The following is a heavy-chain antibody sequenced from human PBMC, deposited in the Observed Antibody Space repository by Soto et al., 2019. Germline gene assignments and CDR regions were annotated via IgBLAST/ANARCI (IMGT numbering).Heavy chain of an antibody. CDR3: ASATSIAVAGKES. CDR1: GDTITNYG. Sequence: QVQLVQSGGEVRKPGASVKVSCKASGDTITNYGISWVRQAPGQGLEWMGWISFYNGNTKYAQNLQGRVTLTTDTSTSTAYMELRSLRSDDTAVYYCASATSIAVAGKESWGQGTLVIVSS. D-gene: IGHD6-19*01. CDR2: ISFYNGNT. V-gene: IGHV1-18*01. J-gene: IGHJ4*02.